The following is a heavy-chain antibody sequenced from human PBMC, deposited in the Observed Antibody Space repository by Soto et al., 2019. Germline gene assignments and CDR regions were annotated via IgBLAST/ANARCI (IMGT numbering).Heavy chain of an antibody. CDR2: VYYSGST. V-gene: IGHV4-59*12. CDR1: SGSISSYY. J-gene: IGHJ3*02. Sequence: SETLSLTCSVSSGSISSYYWSWIRQPPGKGLEWIGYVYYSGSTNYNPSLKSRVTISIDTSKNQFSLRLSSVTAADTAVFYCARGQSTIIVGGAFDIWGQGTLVTVSS. CDR3: ARGQSTIIVGGAFDI. D-gene: IGHD3-22*01.